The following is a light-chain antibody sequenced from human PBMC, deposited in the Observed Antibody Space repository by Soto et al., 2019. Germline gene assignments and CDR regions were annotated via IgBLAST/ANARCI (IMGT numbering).Light chain of an antibody. CDR3: QQYNNWPPLT. V-gene: IGKV3-15*01. Sequence: EIVMTQSPATLSVSPGERATLSCRASQSVSSNLAWYQQKPGQAPRLLIYRASTRAFGIPGRFSASGSGTEFTLTISSLQSEDFAVYYCQQYNNWPPLTFGGGTKVEIK. CDR1: QSVSSN. CDR2: RAS. J-gene: IGKJ4*01.